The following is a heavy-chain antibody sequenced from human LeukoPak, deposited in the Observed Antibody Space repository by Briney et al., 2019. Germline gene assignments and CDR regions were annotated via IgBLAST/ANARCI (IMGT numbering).Heavy chain of an antibody. CDR2: FVVDGSAT. CDR1: DFPSSSYW. J-gene: IGHJ4*02. CDR3: ARGGDYGGNSVPFFGFDY. V-gene: IGHV3-74*01. Sequence: GGPLNSSVSALDFPSSSYWIHGFRKPPGRGLWWVSQFVVDGSATNYADSVRGRFTISRDNAKNTLYLQMNSLRAEDTAVYYCARGGDYGGNSVPFFGFDYWGQGTLVTVSS. D-gene: IGHD4-23*01.